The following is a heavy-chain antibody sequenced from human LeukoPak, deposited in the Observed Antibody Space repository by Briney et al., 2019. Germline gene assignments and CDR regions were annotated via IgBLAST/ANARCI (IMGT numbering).Heavy chain of an antibody. CDR3: ARGSRYYYDSSGYYLDY. CDR2: INPNSGGT. D-gene: IGHD3-22*01. Sequence: ASVKVSCKASGYTFTGYYMHWVRQAPGQGLEWMGWINPNSGGTNYAQKFQGRVTMTRDTSISTAYMELSRLRSDDTAVCYCARGSRYYYDSSGYYLDYWGQGTLVTVSS. CDR1: GYTFTGYY. V-gene: IGHV1-2*02. J-gene: IGHJ4*02.